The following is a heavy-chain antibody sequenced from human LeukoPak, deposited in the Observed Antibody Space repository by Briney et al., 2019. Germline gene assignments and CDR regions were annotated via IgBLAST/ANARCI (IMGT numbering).Heavy chain of an antibody. V-gene: IGHV3-30*02. CDR2: IRYDGRNT. Sequence: GGSLRLSCAASGFTFSNAWMSWVRQAPGKGLEWVSFIRYDGRNTYYADSVKGRFTISRDNSKNTLYLQMNSLRAEDTAVYYCARDQGSAFDIWGQGTMVTVSS. J-gene: IGHJ3*02. CDR1: GFTFSNAW. D-gene: IGHD3-10*01. CDR3: ARDQGSAFDI.